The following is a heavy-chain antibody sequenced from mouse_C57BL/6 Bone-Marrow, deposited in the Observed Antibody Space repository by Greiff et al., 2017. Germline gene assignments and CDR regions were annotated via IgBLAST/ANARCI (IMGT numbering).Heavy chain of an antibody. Sequence: VKLVESGAELARPGASVKLSCKASGYTFTSYGISWVKQRTGQGLEWIGEIYPRSGNTYYNEKFKGKATLTADKSSSTAYMELRSLTSEDSAVYFWARNAYYGSSYWYFDVWGTGTTVTVSS. CDR1: GYTFTSYG. J-gene: IGHJ1*03. V-gene: IGHV1-81*01. D-gene: IGHD1-1*01. CDR2: IYPRSGNT. CDR3: ARNAYYGSSYWYFDV.